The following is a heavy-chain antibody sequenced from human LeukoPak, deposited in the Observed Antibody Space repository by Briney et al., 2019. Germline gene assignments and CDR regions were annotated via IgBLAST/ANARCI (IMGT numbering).Heavy chain of an antibody. CDR3: ARHLDYYDSSGYCIEAVPPLFDY. V-gene: IGHV4-34*01. CDR2: INHSGST. CDR1: GGSFSGYY. J-gene: IGHJ4*02. Sequence: SETLSLTCAVYGGSFSGYYWSWIRQPPGKGLEWIGEINHSGSTNYNPSLKSRVTIPVDTSKNQFSLKLSSVTAADTAVYYCARHLDYYDSSGYCIEAVPPLFDYWGQGTLVTVSS. D-gene: IGHD3-22*01.